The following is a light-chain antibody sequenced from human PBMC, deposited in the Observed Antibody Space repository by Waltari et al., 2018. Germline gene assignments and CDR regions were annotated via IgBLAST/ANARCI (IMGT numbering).Light chain of an antibody. J-gene: IGKJ1*01. CDR2: GAS. Sequence: IVMTQSPATLSVSPVEGATLSCKASQSLSSNLAWYQQKPGQLPRLLIYGASTRATGIPARFSGSGSGTEFTLTISSLQAEDFAVYYCQERGRTFGQGTKVEIK. CDR1: QSLSSN. V-gene: IGKV3-15*01. CDR3: QERGRT.